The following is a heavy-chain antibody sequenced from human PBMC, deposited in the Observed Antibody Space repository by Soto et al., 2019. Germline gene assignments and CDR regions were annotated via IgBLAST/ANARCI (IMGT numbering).Heavy chain of an antibody. J-gene: IGHJ6*02. Sequence: DSVKVSCKASGYTFTSYAMNLVRQAPGQGLEWMGWINTTTGNPTYAQGFTVRFVFSLDTSVSTAYLQICSLKAEDTAVYYCARDMGLVPAAIQPYYYGMDVWGQGTTVTV. V-gene: IGHV7-4-1*01. CDR3: ARDMGLVPAAIQPYYYGMDV. CDR1: GYTFTSYA. CDR2: INTTTGNP. D-gene: IGHD2-2*02.